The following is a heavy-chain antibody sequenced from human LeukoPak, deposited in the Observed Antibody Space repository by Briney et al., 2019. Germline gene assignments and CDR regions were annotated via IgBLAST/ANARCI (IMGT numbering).Heavy chain of an antibody. CDR2: INSDGSST. CDR3: ASSRGYYDFWSGYYGLVV. J-gene: IGHJ4*02. D-gene: IGHD3-3*01. Sequence: PGGSLRLSCAASGFTFSSYWMHWVRQAPGKGLVWVSRINSDGSSTSYADSVKGRFTISRDNAKNTLYLQMNSLRAEDTAVYYCASSRGYYDFWSGYYGLVVWGQGTLVTVSS. V-gene: IGHV3-74*01. CDR1: GFTFSSYW.